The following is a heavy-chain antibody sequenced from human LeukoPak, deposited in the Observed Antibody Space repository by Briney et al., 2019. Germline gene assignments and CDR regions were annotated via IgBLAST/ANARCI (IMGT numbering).Heavy chain of an antibody. V-gene: IGHV4-59*01. Sequence: PSETLSLTCTVSGGSISSYYWSWIRQPPGKGLEWIGYIYYSGSTNYNPSLKSRVTISVDTSKNQFSLKLSSVTAADTAVYYCATGTGTDAFDIWGQGTMVTVSS. D-gene: IGHD1-1*01. J-gene: IGHJ3*02. CDR2: IYYSGST. CDR3: ATGTGTDAFDI. CDR1: GGSISSYY.